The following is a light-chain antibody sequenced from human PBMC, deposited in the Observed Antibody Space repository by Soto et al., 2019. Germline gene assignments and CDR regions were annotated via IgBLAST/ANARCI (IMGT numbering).Light chain of an antibody. V-gene: IGKV1-39*01. CDR1: HDIMTY. Sequence: DIQMTQSPSSLSASIGDRFTITCRASHDIMTYLSWYQQKPGKAPKRLIYGTSSLQSGVPSRFGASGSGTDFSLTITSLQPEDLATYYCQQSHSTPWTFGQGTKVEI. CDR2: GTS. CDR3: QQSHSTPWT. J-gene: IGKJ1*01.